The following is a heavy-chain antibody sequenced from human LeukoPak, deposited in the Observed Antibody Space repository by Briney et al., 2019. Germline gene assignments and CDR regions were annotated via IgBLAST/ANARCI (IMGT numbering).Heavy chain of an antibody. CDR3: ASLTYGPDY. V-gene: IGHV3-74*01. CDR2: INDDGSAT. J-gene: IGHJ4*02. D-gene: IGHD3-10*01. Sequence: PGGSLRLSCAASGFTFSNFWMHWVRQAPGKGLVWVSGINDDGSATYYVDSVKGRFTISRDNAKNTLSLQMNSLRAEDTAVCYCASLTYGPDYWGQGTLVTVSS. CDR1: GFTFSNFW.